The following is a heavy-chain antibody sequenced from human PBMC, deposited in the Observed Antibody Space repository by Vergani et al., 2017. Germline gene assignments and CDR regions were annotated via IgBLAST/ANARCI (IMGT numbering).Heavy chain of an antibody. CDR3: AGDPYYYDSSGRQEDAFEI. CDR1: GYTFTSYA. Sequence: QVQLVQSGSELKKPGASVKVSCKASGYTFTSYAMNWVRQAPGQGLEWMGWINTNTGNPTYAQGFTGRFVFYLDTSVSTAYLQSSSLKAEDTAVYYCAGDPYYYDSSGRQEDAFEIWGQGTMVTVSS. V-gene: IGHV7-4-1*02. CDR2: INTNTGNP. D-gene: IGHD3-22*01. J-gene: IGHJ3*02.